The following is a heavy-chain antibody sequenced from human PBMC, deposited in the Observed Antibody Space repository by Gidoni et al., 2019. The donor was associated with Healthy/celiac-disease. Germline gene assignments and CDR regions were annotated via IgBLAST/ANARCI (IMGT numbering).Heavy chain of an antibody. CDR2: IYYSGST. J-gene: IGHJ5*02. Sequence: QVQLQESGPGLVKPSETLSLTCTVSGGSLSIYYWSWIRPPPGKGMEWIGYIYYSGSTNYNPSLKSRVTISVDTSKNQFSLKLSSVTAADTAVYYCARLGTMVRGARGNWFDPWGQGTLVTVSS. D-gene: IGHD3-10*01. V-gene: IGHV4-59*01. CDR3: ARLGTMVRGARGNWFDP. CDR1: GGSLSIYY.